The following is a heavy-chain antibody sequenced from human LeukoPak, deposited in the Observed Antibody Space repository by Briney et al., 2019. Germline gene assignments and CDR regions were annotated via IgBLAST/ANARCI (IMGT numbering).Heavy chain of an antibody. Sequence: PSETLSLTCTVSGGSISSSSYYWGWIRQPPGKGLEWIGSIYYSGSTYYNPSLKSRVTISVDTSKNQFSLKLSSVTAADTAVYYCARDGSSWYPNYYYYMDVWGKGTTVTVSS. V-gene: IGHV4-39*07. D-gene: IGHD6-13*01. CDR2: IYYSGST. CDR3: ARDGSSWYPNYYYYMDV. J-gene: IGHJ6*03. CDR1: GGSISSSSYY.